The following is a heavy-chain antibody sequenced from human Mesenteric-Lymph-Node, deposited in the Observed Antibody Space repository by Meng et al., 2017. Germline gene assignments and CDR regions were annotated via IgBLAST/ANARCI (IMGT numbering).Heavy chain of an antibody. CDR3: ARVRGDQMGPLTLYYYYGLDV. CDR2: IYSNDEK. CDR1: GFSLNTARVG. Sequence: SGPTLVKPTETLTLTCTVSGFSLNTARVGVSWIRQPPGKALEWLAQIYSNDEKSYSTSLKSRLTISKDTSKSQVVLTMTNTDPVDTGTYYCARVRGDQMGPLTLYYYYGLDVWGQGTTVTVSS. J-gene: IGHJ6*02. V-gene: IGHV2-26*01. D-gene: IGHD3-16*01.